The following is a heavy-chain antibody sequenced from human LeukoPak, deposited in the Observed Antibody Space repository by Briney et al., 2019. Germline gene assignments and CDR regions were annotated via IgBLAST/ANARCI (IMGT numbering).Heavy chain of an antibody. CDR1: GGSISSRNW. CDR2: IYHSGST. CDR3: ASHYYGSGFD. J-gene: IGHJ4*02. D-gene: IGHD3-10*01. Sequence: PSGTLSLTCDVSGGSISSRNWWNWVRQPPGKGLEWVGEIYHSGSTNYIPSLKSRVTISVDKSKNQFSLKLSSVTAADTAVYYCASHYYGSGFDWGQGTLVTVSS. V-gene: IGHV4-4*02.